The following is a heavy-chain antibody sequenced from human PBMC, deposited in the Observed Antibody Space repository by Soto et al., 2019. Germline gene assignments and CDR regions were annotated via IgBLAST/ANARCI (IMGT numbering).Heavy chain of an antibody. D-gene: IGHD3-22*01. CDR3: ARAGRRAYYYDSSGYYYEPEVDY. Sequence: QVQLVQSGAEVKKPGASVKVSCKASGYTFTSSGISWVRQAPGQGLEWMGWISAYNGNTNYAQKLQGRVTMTTDTSTSTAYMELRSLRSDDTAVYYCARAGRRAYYYDSSGYYYEPEVDYWGQGTLVTVSS. CDR1: GYTFTSSG. J-gene: IGHJ4*02. V-gene: IGHV1-18*01. CDR2: ISAYNGNT.